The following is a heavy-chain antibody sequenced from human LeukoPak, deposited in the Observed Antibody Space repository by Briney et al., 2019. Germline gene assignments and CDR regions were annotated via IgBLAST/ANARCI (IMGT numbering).Heavy chain of an antibody. CDR2: INSDGSST. CDR1: GFTFGSYW. J-gene: IGHJ6*03. CDR3: ARWHYYGSGSSLRPYYYYMDV. D-gene: IGHD3-10*01. V-gene: IGHV3-74*01. Sequence: GGSLRLSCAASGFTFGSYWMHWVRQAPGKGLVWVSRINSDGSSTSYADSVKGRFTISRDNAKNTLYLQMNSLRAEDTAVYYCARWHYYGSGSSLRPYYYYMDVWGKGTTVTVSS.